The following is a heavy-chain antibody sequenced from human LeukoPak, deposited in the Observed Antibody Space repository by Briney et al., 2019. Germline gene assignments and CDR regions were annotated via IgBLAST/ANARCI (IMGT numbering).Heavy chain of an antibody. D-gene: IGHD2-15*01. Sequence: GGSLRLSCEASGFTFSSYWMHWVRQAPGKGPVWVSRIDSDGSRISYADSVKGRFTISRDNAKNTLYLQMNSLRAEDTAVYYCAGGRDRSQLYFDSWGQGTLVTVSS. CDR2: IDSDGSRI. V-gene: IGHV3-74*01. CDR1: GFTFSSYW. J-gene: IGHJ4*02. CDR3: AGGRDRSQLYFDS.